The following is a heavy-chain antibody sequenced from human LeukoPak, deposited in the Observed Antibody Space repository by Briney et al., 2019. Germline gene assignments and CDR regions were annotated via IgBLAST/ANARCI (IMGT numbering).Heavy chain of an antibody. CDR1: GFTFSDYY. D-gene: IGHD6-13*01. CDR3: AREWIPYSRDDY. J-gene: IGHJ4*02. V-gene: IGHV3-11*06. Sequence: PGGSLRLSCAASGFTFSDYYMSWIRQAPGKGLEWVPYISSSSSYTNYADSVKGRFTISRDNAKNSPYLQMNSLRAEDTAVYYCAREWIPYSRDDYWGQGTLVTVSS. CDR2: ISSSSSYT.